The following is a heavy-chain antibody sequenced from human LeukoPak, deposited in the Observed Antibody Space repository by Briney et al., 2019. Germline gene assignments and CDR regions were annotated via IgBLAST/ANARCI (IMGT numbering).Heavy chain of an antibody. CDR1: GFTFSNAW. CDR2: ISGSGGST. V-gene: IGHV3-23*01. D-gene: IGHD2-2*01. CDR3: AKDSHCSSTSCSLMDV. Sequence: GGSLRLSCAASGFTFSNAWMSWVRQAPGKGLEWVSAISGSGGSTYYADSVKGRFTISRDNSKNTLYLQMNSLRAEDTAVYYCAKDSHCSSTSCSLMDVWGKGTTVTVSS. J-gene: IGHJ6*03.